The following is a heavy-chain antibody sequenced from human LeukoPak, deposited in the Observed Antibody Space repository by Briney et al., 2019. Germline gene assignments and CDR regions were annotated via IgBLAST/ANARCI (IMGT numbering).Heavy chain of an antibody. D-gene: IGHD3-10*01. CDR3: ARAYGDGWYFDL. V-gene: IGHV4-59*08. CDR2: IYYSGST. Sequence: SETLPLTCTVSGGSISSYYWSWIRQPPGKGLEWIGYIYYSGSTNYNPSLKSRVTISVDTSKNQFSLKLSSVTAADTAVYYCARAYGDGWYFDLWGRGTLVTVSS. J-gene: IGHJ2*01. CDR1: GGSISSYY.